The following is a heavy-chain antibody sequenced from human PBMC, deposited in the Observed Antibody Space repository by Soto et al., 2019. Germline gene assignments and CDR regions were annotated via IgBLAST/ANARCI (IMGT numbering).Heavy chain of an antibody. D-gene: IGHD2-15*01. CDR2: IKSKTDGGTT. J-gene: IGHJ4*02. Sequence: EVQLVESGGGLVKPGGSLRLSCAASGFTFSNAWMNWVRQAPGKGLEWVGRIKSKTDGGTTDYATPVKGRFTISRDDSKNTLYLQMNSLKTEDTAVYYCTTEGVVVAAIVDYWGQGTLVTVSS. CDR1: GFTFSNAW. CDR3: TTEGVVVAAIVDY. V-gene: IGHV3-15*07.